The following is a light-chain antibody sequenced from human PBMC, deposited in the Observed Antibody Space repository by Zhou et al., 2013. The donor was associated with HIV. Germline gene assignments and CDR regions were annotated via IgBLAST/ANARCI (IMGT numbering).Light chain of an antibody. CDR3: QQSYSTLYS. V-gene: IGKV1-39*01. Sequence: DIQMTQSPSSLSASVGDRVTITCRASQSISSYLNWYQQKPGKAPQLLLFAASSLQSGVPSRFSGSASGTDFTLTISNLQPEDFATYYCQQSYSTLYSFGQGTKLEIK. CDR2: AAS. J-gene: IGKJ2*01. CDR1: QSISSY.